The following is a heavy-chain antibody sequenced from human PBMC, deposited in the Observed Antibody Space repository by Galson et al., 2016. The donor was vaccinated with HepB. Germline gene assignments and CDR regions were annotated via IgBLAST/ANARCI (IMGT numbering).Heavy chain of an antibody. CDR1: GGSISSYF. Sequence: ETLSLTCNLSGGSISSYFWSWIRQPPGKGLEWIGYVYKTGSTNHSPSLKSRVTVSVDTSKNQFSLKLRSVTAADTAVYYCARGVTGTPYFDFWGQGALVTVSS. J-gene: IGHJ4*02. CDR3: ARGVTGTPYFDF. D-gene: IGHD2-21*02. V-gene: IGHV4-59*13. CDR2: VYKTGST.